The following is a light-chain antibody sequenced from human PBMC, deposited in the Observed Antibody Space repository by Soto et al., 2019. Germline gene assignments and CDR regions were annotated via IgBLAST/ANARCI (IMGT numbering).Light chain of an antibody. Sequence: ILITQSPATLSVSPGEGATLSCRASQGIGSTLARYQQKPGQAPRLLIYGASSRATGIPDRFSGSGSGTDFTLTISRLEPEDFAVYYCQQYGSSPLSFGGGTKVDIK. CDR1: QGIGST. CDR3: QQYGSSPLS. J-gene: IGKJ4*01. CDR2: GAS. V-gene: IGKV3-20*01.